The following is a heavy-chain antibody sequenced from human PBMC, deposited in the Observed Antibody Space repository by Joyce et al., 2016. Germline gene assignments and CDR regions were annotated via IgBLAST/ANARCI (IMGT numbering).Heavy chain of an antibody. CDR3: VKGAWLDD. V-gene: IGHV3-23*01. J-gene: IGHJ4*02. Sequence: EVQLLESGGGLVQHGESLRLSCAASGFPFSTYDMTWGRKAPGKGLEWVSSTLIRDGSTFYADSVRGRFTISRDNSKRTLYLQMDSLRAEDTALYYCVKGAWLDDWGQGTLVTVSS. CDR2: TLIRDGST. D-gene: IGHD3/OR15-3a*01. CDR1: GFPFSTYD.